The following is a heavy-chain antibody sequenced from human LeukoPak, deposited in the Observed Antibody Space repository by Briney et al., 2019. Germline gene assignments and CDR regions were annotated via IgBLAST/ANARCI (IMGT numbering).Heavy chain of an antibody. Sequence: SVKVSCKASGGTFSSYAIGWVRQAPGQGLEWMGGIIPIFGTANYAQKFQGRVTITADESTSTAYMELSSLRSEDTAVYYCARHLGTVVVPDYYAMDVWGKGTTVTVSS. D-gene: IGHD2-2*01. V-gene: IGHV1-69*13. CDR3: ARHLGTVVVPDYYAMDV. J-gene: IGHJ6*04. CDR2: IIPIFGTA. CDR1: GGTFSSYA.